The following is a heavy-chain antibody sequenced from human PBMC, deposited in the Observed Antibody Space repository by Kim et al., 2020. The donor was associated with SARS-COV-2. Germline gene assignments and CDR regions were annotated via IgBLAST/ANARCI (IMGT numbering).Heavy chain of an antibody. D-gene: IGHD2-2*01. CDR2: ISYDGSNK. J-gene: IGHJ4*02. CDR1: GFTFRSYA. V-gene: IGHV3-30-3*01. CDR3: ASESVYCSSTSCPSGYFAY. Sequence: GGSLRLSCAASGFTFRSYAMHWVRQAPGKGLEWLAVISYDGSNKYYADSVKGRFTISRDNSKNTLYLQMNSLRAEDTAVYYCASESVYCSSTSCPSGYFAYCGQGTLLTVS.